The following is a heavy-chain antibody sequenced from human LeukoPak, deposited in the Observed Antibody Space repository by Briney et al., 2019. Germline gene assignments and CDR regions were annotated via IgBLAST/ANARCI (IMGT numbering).Heavy chain of an antibody. D-gene: IGHD4-17*01. J-gene: IGHJ3*02. Sequence: SETLSLTCTVSGGSISSSYWSWIRQPSGRGLEWIGYTGTTNYNPSLKSRVTISVDTSKNQFSLNLTSLTAADTAVYYCASGASYGDYGAFEIWGQGTMVTVSS. CDR2: TGTT. CDR3: ASGASYGDYGAFEI. CDR1: GGSISSSY. V-gene: IGHV4-59*08.